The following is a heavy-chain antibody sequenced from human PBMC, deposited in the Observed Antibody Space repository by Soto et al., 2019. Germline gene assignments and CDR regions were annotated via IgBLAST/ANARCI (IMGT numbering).Heavy chain of an antibody. J-gene: IGHJ4*02. D-gene: IGHD3-3*01. Sequence: QVQLVQSGAEVKKPGASVKVSCKASGYTFTSYAMHWVRQAPGQRLEWMGWINAGNGNTKYSQKFQGIVTITRDTSASTAYMELSSLRSEDTAVYYCARDASPYYDLILYYFDYWGQGTLVTVSS. V-gene: IGHV1-3*01. CDR1: GYTFTSYA. CDR2: INAGNGNT. CDR3: ARDASPYYDLILYYFDY.